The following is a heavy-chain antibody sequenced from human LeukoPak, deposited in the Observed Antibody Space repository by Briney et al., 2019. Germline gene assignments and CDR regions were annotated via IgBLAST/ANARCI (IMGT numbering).Heavy chain of an antibody. CDR3: ARGASMVRDEYWFDP. D-gene: IGHD3-10*01. J-gene: IGHJ5*02. Sequence: SETLSLTCAVYGWSFSGYYWSWIRQPPGKGLEWIGEINHSGSTNYNPSLMSRVTIPVDTPKNQFFLKLSSVTAADTGVYDCARGASMVRDEYWFDPWRQGTLVTVSS. CDR1: GWSFSGYY. V-gene: IGHV4-34*01. CDR2: INHSGST.